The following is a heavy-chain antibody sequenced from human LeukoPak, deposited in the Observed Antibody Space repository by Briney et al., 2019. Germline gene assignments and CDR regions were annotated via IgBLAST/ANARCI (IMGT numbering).Heavy chain of an antibody. CDR3: ARDPAKGAGTYFDY. CDR1: GFPFINYA. J-gene: IGHJ4*02. D-gene: IGHD6-13*01. CDR2: ISFDGGKI. V-gene: IGHV3-30*04. Sequence: GGSLRLSCTASGFPFINYAMNWGRQTPGKGLEWVALISFDGGKIYYADSVKGRFTISRDNSKNTLFLQMNSLTVEDTAVYYCARDPAKGAGTYFDYWGQGTLVTVSS.